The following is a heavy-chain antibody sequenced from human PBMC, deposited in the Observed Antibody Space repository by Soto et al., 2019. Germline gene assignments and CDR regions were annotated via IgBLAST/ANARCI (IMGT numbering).Heavy chain of an antibody. CDR2: VEVENDDR. V-gene: IGHV1-69-2*01. J-gene: IGHJ4*02. CDR3: AAVTVSLGSLSFDY. Sequence: EVLLQQSGAEAREPGGVVKMSCAVSGITFSDLHMHWVKQAPGKGLEWVGLVEVENDDRLYAQDYRGRLNINTDTSRHTSYMELTSLTSDDTAIYFCAAVTVSLGSLSFDYWGQGTPVTVSA. D-gene: IGHD1-26*01. CDR1: GITFSDLH.